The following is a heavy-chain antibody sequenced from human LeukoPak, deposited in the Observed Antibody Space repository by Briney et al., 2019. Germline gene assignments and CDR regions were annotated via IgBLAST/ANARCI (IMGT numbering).Heavy chain of an antibody. V-gene: IGHV4-39*07. CDR1: GGSISSSSYY. CDR3: ARRGYADYALFDP. CDR2: IYYSGST. J-gene: IGHJ5*02. Sequence: PSETLSLTCTVSGGSISSSSYYWGWIRQPPGKGLEWIGSIYYSGSTYYNPSLKSRVTISIDTSKTQFSLKLTSVTAADTAVYYCARRGYADYALFDPWGQGTLVTVSS. D-gene: IGHD4-17*01.